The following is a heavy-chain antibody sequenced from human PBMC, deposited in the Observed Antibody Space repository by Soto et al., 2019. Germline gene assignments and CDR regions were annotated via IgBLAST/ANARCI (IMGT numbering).Heavy chain of an antibody. CDR3: ATEASHEYFDQ. Sequence: SVKVSCKASGDTFGTYPVSWVRQAPGQGLEWMGGIIPMLDIVHFAQTFEGRVTITADEFSNTVYMELSSLRSDDTAVYYCATEASHEYFDQWGQGTLVTVYS. CDR2: IIPMLDIV. J-gene: IGHJ4*02. V-gene: IGHV1-69*10. CDR1: GDTFGTYP.